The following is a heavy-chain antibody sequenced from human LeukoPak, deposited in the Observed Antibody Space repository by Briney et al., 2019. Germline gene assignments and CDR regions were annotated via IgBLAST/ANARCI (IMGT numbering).Heavy chain of an antibody. J-gene: IGHJ3*02. CDR3: ARLGDDFWSGYAYAFDN. Sequence: GGSLRLSCAASGFTFSTYWMHWVRQAPGKGLVWVSRINSDGSSTTYADSVKGRFTISRDNPKNTLYLQMNSLRAEDTAVYYCARLGDDFWSGYAYAFDNWGQGTMVTVSS. CDR1: GFTFSTYW. V-gene: IGHV3-74*01. CDR2: INSDGSST. D-gene: IGHD3-3*01.